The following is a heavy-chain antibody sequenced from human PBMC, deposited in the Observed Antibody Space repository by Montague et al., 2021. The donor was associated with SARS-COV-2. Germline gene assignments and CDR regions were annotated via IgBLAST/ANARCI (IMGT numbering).Heavy chain of an antibody. V-gene: IGHV3-48*03. CDR3: ARGLSIAVAGTLFPDYYYYMDV. D-gene: IGHD6-19*01. Sequence: SLRLSCAASGFTFSSYEMYWVRQAPGKGLEWVSYISSSGSTIYYADSVRGRFTISRDNAKNSLYLQMDSLRAEDTAVYYCARGLSIAVAGTLFPDYYYYMDVWGKGTTVTVSS. J-gene: IGHJ6*03. CDR2: ISSSGSTI. CDR1: GFTFSSYE.